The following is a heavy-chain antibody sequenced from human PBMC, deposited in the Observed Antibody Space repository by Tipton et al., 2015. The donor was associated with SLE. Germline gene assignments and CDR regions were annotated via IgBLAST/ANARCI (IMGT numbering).Heavy chain of an antibody. V-gene: IGHV3-7*01. CDR3: AGSGYFGAFDY. J-gene: IGHJ4*02. CDR1: GFTFSSYW. CDR2: IKQDGSEK. D-gene: IGHD3-22*01. Sequence: GSLRLSCAASGFTFSSYWMSWVRQAPGKGLEWVANIKQDGSEKYYVDSVKGRFTISRDNAKNSLYLQMNSLRAEDTAVYYCAGSGYFGAFDYWGQGTLVTVSS.